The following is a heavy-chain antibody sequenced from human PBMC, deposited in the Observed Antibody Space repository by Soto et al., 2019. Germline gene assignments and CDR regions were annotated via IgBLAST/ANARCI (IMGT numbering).Heavy chain of an antibody. CDR1: GDSISRDGYS. J-gene: IGHJ4*01. Sequence: QVQLQESGSGLVKPSQTLVLTCTVSGDSISRDGYSWSWLRQPPGKGLEWIGYIYHSGATYYNPSLKSRVTTYVDKSKNQFSLRLASVTAADTAVYYCAREMSYYFDSWGHGTLVTVSS. CDR3: AREMSYYFDS. CDR2: IYHSGAT. V-gene: IGHV4-30-2*01.